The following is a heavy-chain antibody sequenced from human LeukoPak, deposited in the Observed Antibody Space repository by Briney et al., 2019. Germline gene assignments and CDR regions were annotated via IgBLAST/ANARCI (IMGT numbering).Heavy chain of an antibody. CDR3: ARDSITIFGVAPPHYYGMDV. V-gene: IGHV3-30-3*01. Sequence: GRSLRLSCAASGFTFRSYAMHGVRQAPGKGLEGVAVISYDGSNKYYADSVKGRFTISRDNSKNTLYLQMNSLRAEDTAVYYCARDSITIFGVAPPHYYGMDVWGQGTTVTVSS. D-gene: IGHD3-3*01. CDR1: GFTFRSYA. J-gene: IGHJ6*02. CDR2: ISYDGSNK.